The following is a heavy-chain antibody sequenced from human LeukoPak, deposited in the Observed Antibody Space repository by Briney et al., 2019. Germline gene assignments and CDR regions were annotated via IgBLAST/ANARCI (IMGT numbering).Heavy chain of an antibody. Sequence: GGSLRLSCAASGFTFSSYAMSWVRQAPGKGLEWVSAMCGSGGSTYYADSVKGRFTISRDNSKNTLYLQMNSLRAEDTAVYYCAKDLITMVRGVRDAFDIWGQGTMVTVSS. D-gene: IGHD3-10*01. V-gene: IGHV3-23*01. CDR1: GFTFSSYA. CDR2: MCGSGGST. J-gene: IGHJ3*02. CDR3: AKDLITMVRGVRDAFDI.